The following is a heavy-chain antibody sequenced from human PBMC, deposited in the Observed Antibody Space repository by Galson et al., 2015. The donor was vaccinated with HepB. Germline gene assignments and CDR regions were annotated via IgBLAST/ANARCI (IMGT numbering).Heavy chain of an antibody. Sequence: ETLSLTCAVSGGSISSSNWWSWVRQPPGKGLEWIGEIYHSGSTNYNPSLKSRVTISVDKSKNQFSLKLSSVTAADTAVYYCASLVEMATIRDYYFDYWGQGTLVTVSS. V-gene: IGHV4-4*02. CDR1: GGSISSSNW. D-gene: IGHD5-24*01. CDR2: IYHSGST. CDR3: ASLVEMATIRDYYFDY. J-gene: IGHJ4*02.